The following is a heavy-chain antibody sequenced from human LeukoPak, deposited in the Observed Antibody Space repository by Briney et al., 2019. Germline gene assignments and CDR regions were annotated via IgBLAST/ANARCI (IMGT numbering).Heavy chain of an antibody. V-gene: IGHV1-69*13. CDR1: GGTFSSYA. CDR3: ARGMDYGDYGNAFDI. Sequence: ASVKVSCKASGGTFSSYAISWVRQAPGQGLEWMGGIIPIFGTANYAQKFQGRVTITADESTSIAYMELSSLRSEDTAVYYCARGMDYGDYGNAFDIWGQGTMVTVSS. D-gene: IGHD4-17*01. J-gene: IGHJ3*02. CDR2: IIPIFGTA.